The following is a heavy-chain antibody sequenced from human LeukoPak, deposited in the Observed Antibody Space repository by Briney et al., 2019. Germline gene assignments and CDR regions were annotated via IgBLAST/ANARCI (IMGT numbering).Heavy chain of an antibody. CDR2: INHSGST. D-gene: IGHD3-9*01. V-gene: IGHV4-34*01. CDR1: GGSFSGYY. Sequence: ASETLSLTCAVYGGSFSGYYWSWIRQPPGKGLEWIGEINHSGSTNYNPSLKSRVTISADTSKNQFSLKLSSVTAADTAVYYCARGGYDILTGYYKGDNWFDPWGQGTLVTVSS. J-gene: IGHJ5*02. CDR3: ARGGYDILTGYYKGDNWFDP.